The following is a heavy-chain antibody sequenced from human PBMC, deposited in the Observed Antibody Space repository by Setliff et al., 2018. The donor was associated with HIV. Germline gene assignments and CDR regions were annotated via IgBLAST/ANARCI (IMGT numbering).Heavy chain of an antibody. J-gene: IGHJ3*02. CDR2: ISAYNGNT. CDR3: ARMYDSSGYGDAFDI. CDR1: GYTFTSYG. D-gene: IGHD3-22*01. V-gene: IGHV1-18*01. Sequence: ASVKVSCKASGYTFTSYGISWVRQAPGQGLEWMGWISAYNGNTNYAQKLQGIFTMTTDTSTSTAYMELRSLRSDDTAVYYCARMYDSSGYGDAFDIWGQGTMVTVSS.